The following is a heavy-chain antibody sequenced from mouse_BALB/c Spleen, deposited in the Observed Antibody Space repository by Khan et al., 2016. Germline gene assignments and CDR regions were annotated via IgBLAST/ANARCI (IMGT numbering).Heavy chain of an antibody. D-gene: IGHD2-3*01. V-gene: IGHV1-69*02. CDR3: TRYDGFESARDY. CDR1: GYTFTTYW. CDR2: IFPSDSYS. J-gene: IGHJ4*01. Sequence: VELVESGAELVSPGASVKLSCKASGYTFTTYWINWVKQRPGQGLEWIGNIFPSDSYSNYNQKFKDKATFTVDKPSNTAYMQLSSPTSEDSAVYYCTRYDGFESARDYGSQGTSVTV.